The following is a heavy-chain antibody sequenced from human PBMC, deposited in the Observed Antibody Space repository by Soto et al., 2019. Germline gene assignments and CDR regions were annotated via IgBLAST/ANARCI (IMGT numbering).Heavy chain of an antibody. CDR2: IYKSEYT. V-gene: IGHV4-39*01. Sequence: QLQLQESGPGLVKPSETLSLTCTVSGGSVSSSSHYWGWIRQPPGKGLEWIGSIYKSEYTNYNPSLKSRVTISVDTSKNHFSLSLTSVTGPDTALYYCARYTLGTMGDDWGQRTLVTVSS. D-gene: IGHD3-10*01. J-gene: IGHJ4*02. CDR1: GGSVSSSSHY. CDR3: ARYTLGTMGDD.